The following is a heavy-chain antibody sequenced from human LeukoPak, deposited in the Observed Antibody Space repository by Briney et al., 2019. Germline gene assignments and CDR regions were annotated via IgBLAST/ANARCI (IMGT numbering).Heavy chain of an antibody. CDR2: IYYSGST. Sequence: SETLSLTCTVPGGSISSYYWSWIRQPPGKGLEWIGYIYYSGSTNYNPSLKSRVTISVDTSKNQFSLKLSSVTAADTAVYYCARDPYDGSYGDDYYYYMDFWGKGTTVTISS. CDR1: GGSISSYY. CDR3: ARDPYDGSYGDDYYYYMDF. V-gene: IGHV4-59*01. D-gene: IGHD1-26*01. J-gene: IGHJ6*03.